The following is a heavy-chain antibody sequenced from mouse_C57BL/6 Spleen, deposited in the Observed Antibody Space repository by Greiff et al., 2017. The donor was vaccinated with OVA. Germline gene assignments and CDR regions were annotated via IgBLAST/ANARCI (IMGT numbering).Heavy chain of an antibody. CDR1: GFTFSSYA. J-gene: IGHJ3*01. CDR3: ARDERWLAY. Sequence: EVMLVESGGGLVKPGGSLKLSCAASGFTFSSYAMSWVRQTPEKRLEWVATISDGGSYTYYPDNVKGRFTLSRDNAKNNLYLQMSHLKSEDTAMYYCARDERWLAYWGQGTLVTVSA. CDR2: ISDGGSYT. V-gene: IGHV5-4*01.